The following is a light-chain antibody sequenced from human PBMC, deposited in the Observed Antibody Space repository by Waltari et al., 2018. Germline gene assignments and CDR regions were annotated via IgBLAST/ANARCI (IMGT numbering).Light chain of an antibody. CDR3: QQGYSTWT. CDR1: QNIGRY. J-gene: IGKJ1*01. CDR2: AAS. Sequence: DIQMTQSPASLSASLGDRVTITCRASQNIGRYLNWYQQISGRAPKLLIYAASNLQRGFPSRFIGSGSGTDFTLTISGLQPEDFGTYYCQQGYSTWTFGQGTNVDSK. V-gene: IGKV1-39*01.